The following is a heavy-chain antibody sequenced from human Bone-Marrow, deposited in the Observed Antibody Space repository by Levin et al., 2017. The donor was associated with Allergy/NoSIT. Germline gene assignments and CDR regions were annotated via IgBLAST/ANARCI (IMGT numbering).Heavy chain of an antibody. D-gene: IGHD6-25*01. J-gene: IGHJ4*02. CDR1: GYTFTGYY. Sequence: GESLKISCKASGYTFTGYYMHWVRQAPGQGLEWMGWINPNNGATTYAQRFQGRVTMTRDTSISTAYMEVNRLTSDDTALYFCASGPRRRPCDYWGEGTPVTVSS. CDR3: ASGPRRRPCDY. V-gene: IGHV1-2*02. CDR2: INPNNGAT.